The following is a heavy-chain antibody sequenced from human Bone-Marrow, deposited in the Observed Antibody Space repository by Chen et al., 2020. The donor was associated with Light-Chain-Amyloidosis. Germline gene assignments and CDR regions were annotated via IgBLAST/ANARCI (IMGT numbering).Heavy chain of an antibody. CDR2: FYHNQNS. Sequence: QVQLQESGPGVVKPSETLSLTCSVSGYAIRNGYYWAWIRQAPGKGPQWIGKFYHNQNSYYNPSLKSRVIISLDTSKNQFSLNLTSVTAADTAFYFCAREVGGRLDYWGHGILVTVSS. J-gene: IGHJ4*01. D-gene: IGHD3-10*01. CDR1: GYAIRNGYY. V-gene: IGHV4-38-2*02. CDR3: AREVGGRLDY.